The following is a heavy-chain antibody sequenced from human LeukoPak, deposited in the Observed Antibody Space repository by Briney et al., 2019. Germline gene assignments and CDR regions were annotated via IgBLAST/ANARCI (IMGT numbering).Heavy chain of an antibody. CDR1: GGSFSGYY. J-gene: IGHJ5*02. D-gene: IGHD3-22*01. CDR3: ARLITMIVVTARFDP. Sequence: SETLSLTCAVYGGSFSGYYWSWIRQPPGKGLEWIGEINHSGSTNYNPSLKSRVTISVDTSKNQFSLKLSSVTAADTAVYYCARLITMIVVTARFDPWGQGTLVTVSS. V-gene: IGHV4-34*01. CDR2: INHSGST.